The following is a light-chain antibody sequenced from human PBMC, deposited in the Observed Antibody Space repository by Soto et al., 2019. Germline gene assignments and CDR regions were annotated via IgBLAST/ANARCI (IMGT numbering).Light chain of an antibody. Sequence: DIQMTQSPSSLSASVGDRVTITCRASQSISSYLNWYQQKPGKAPNLLIYAASTLQSGVPSRVSGSGSGTDFTLTIRSLQPEDFATYYCQQSYTTPLTFGGGTKVESK. J-gene: IGKJ4*01. CDR2: AAS. V-gene: IGKV1-39*01. CDR3: QQSYTTPLT. CDR1: QSISSY.